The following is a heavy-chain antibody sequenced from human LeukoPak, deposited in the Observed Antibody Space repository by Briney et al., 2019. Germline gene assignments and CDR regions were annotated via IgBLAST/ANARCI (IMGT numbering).Heavy chain of an antibody. CDR2: ISSSGNTK. CDR3: ARDLTSVPTR. D-gene: IGHD4-17*01. Sequence: GGSLRLSCAASGFTFSSYSMNWGRQAPGKGLEWVSYISSSGNTKHYVDSVKGRFTISRDNAKNSVYLQMNSLRNEDTAVYYCARDLTSVPTRWGQGTLVTVSS. CDR1: GFTFSSYS. J-gene: IGHJ4*02. V-gene: IGHV3-48*02.